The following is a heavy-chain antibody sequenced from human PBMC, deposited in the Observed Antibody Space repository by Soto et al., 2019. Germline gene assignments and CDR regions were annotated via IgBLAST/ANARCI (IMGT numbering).Heavy chain of an antibody. D-gene: IGHD3-3*01. Sequence: GGSLRLSCAASGFTFSSYWMSWVRQAPGKGLEWVANIKQDGSEKYYVDSVKGRFTISRDNAKNSLYLQMNSLRAEDTAVYYCARGSSSNYDFWSGFDYYYYYYMDVWGKGTTVTVSS. CDR3: ARGSSSNYDFWSGFDYYYYYYMDV. J-gene: IGHJ6*03. V-gene: IGHV3-7*01. CDR2: IKQDGSEK. CDR1: GFTFSSYW.